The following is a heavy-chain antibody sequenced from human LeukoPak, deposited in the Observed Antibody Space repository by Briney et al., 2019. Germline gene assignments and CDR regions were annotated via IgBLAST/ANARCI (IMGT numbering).Heavy chain of an antibody. CDR3: AKDGRDYGDYVDY. D-gene: IGHD4-17*01. V-gene: IGHV3-30*18. CDR2: ISYDGSNR. CDR1: GFTFSSYG. Sequence: GGSLRLSCAASGFTFSSYGMHWVRQAPGKGLEWVAVISYDGSNRYYADSVKGRFTISRDNSKNTLYLQMSSLRAEDTAVYYCAKDGRDYGDYVDYWGQGTLVTVSS. J-gene: IGHJ4*02.